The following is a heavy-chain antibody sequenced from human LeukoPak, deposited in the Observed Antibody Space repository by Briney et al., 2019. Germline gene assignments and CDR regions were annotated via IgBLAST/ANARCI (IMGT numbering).Heavy chain of an antibody. D-gene: IGHD3-10*01. V-gene: IGHV1-3*01. CDR2: INAGNGNT. CDR1: GYTFTSYA. J-gene: IGHJ4*02. CDR3: ARAAPYYGSGREDY. Sequence: SVKVSCKASGYTFTSYAMHWVRQAPGQRLEWMGWINAGNGNTKYSQKFQGRVTITRDTSASTAYMELSSLRSEDTAVYYCARAAPYYGSGREDYWGQGTLVTVSS.